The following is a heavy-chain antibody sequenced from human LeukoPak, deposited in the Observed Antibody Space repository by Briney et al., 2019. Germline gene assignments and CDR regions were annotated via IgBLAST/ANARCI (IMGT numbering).Heavy chain of an antibody. Sequence: VASVKVSCKASEGTFSNYEIHWVRQAPGQGLGWMGGIIPIFGTPNYAQKFQGRVTMTRDTSTSTVYMELSSLRSEDTAVYYCARSSGRSPNREYMDVWGKGTTVTVSS. CDR3: ARSSGRSPNREYMDV. CDR1: EGTFSNYE. D-gene: IGHD1-14*01. V-gene: IGHV1-69*05. J-gene: IGHJ6*03. CDR2: IIPIFGTP.